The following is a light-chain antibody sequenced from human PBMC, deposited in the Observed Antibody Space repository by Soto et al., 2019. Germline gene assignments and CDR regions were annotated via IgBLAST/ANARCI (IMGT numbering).Light chain of an antibody. CDR3: QTWGTGV. J-gene: IGLJ1*01. CDR2: LNSDGSH. V-gene: IGLV4-69*01. CDR1: SGHSSYA. Sequence: QPVLTQSPSASASLGASVKLTCTLSSGHSSYAIAWHQQQPEKGPRYLMKLNSDGSHSKGDGTPDRFSGSSSGAERYLTISSLQSEDEADYYCQTWGTGVFGTGTKLTVL.